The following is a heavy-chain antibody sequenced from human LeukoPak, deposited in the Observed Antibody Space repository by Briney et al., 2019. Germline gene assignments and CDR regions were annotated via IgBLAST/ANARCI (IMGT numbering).Heavy chain of an antibody. J-gene: IGHJ4*02. CDR3: ARDNRKHLWSRVLNY. CDR1: GGSISSGGYY. CDR2: IYHSGST. D-gene: IGHD5-18*01. V-gene: IGHV4-30-2*01. Sequence: SETLSLTCTVSGGSISSGGYYWSWIRQPPGKGLEWIGYIYHSGSTYYNPSLKSRVTISVDRSKNQFSLKLSSVTAADTAVYYCARDNRKHLWSRVLNYWGQGTLVTVSS.